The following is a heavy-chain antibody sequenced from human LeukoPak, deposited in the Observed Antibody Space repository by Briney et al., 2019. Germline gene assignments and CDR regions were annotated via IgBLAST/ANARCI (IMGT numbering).Heavy chain of an antibody. CDR1: GFTFGSYA. Sequence: PGGSLRLSCAASGFTFGSYAMTWVRQPPGKGLEWVSSIFPSGGEIHYADSVRGRFTISRDNSKSTLSLQMNSLRVEDTAIYYCATYRQVLLPFESWGQGTLVTVSS. J-gene: IGHJ4*02. CDR2: IFPSGGEI. CDR3: ATYRQVLLPFES. V-gene: IGHV3-23*01. D-gene: IGHD2-8*02.